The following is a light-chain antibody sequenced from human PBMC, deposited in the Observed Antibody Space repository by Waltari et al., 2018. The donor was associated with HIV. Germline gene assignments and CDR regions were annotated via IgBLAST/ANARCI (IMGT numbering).Light chain of an antibody. CDR3: QQYGISPYT. J-gene: IGKJ2*01. V-gene: IGKV3-20*01. CDR1: QSVTNNY. Sequence: EIVLTQSPGTLSLSPGGRATLSCWASQSVTNNYLAWYQQKPGQAPRLLIYGASSRATGIPDRFRGSGSGTDFTLTITGLEPEDFAVYYCQQYGISPYTFGQGTKLEIK. CDR2: GAS.